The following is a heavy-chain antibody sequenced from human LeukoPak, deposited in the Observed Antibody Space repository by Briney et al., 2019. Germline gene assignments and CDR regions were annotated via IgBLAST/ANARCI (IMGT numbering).Heavy chain of an antibody. J-gene: IGHJ4*02. Sequence: PGGSLRLSCAASGFTFDDYGMSWVRQAPGKGLEWVSGINWNGGSTGYADSVKGRFTISRDNAKNSLYLQMNSLRAEDTALYYCARDPGYSGYDLWDYWGQGTLVTVSS. V-gene: IGHV3-20*04. CDR2: INWNGGST. D-gene: IGHD5-12*01. CDR1: GFTFDDYG. CDR3: ARDPGYSGYDLWDY.